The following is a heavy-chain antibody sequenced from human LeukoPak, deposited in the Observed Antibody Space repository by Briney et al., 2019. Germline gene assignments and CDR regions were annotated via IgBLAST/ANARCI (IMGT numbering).Heavy chain of an antibody. Sequence: GGSLRLSCAASAFTFSSYSMNWVRQAPGKGLEWVSSISSSSSYIYYADSVKGRFTISRDNAKNSLYLQMNSLRAEDTAVYYCARGLFIAADLSDYWGQGTLVTVSS. D-gene: IGHD5-12*01. CDR3: ARGLFIAADLSDY. CDR2: ISSSSSYI. J-gene: IGHJ4*02. CDR1: AFTFSSYS. V-gene: IGHV3-21*01.